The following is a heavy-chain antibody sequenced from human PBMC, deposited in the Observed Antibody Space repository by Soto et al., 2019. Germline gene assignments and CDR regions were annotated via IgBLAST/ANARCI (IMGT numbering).Heavy chain of an antibody. V-gene: IGHV3-23*01. J-gene: IGHJ4*02. Sequence: GGSLRLSCASSGFKCSTYSMNWVRQAPGKGLEWVSAISGGGGTTYSADSVKGRFTISRDNAKNTLYLQMNSLRAEDTAVYYCARGLQLWTECDYWGQGTLVNVSS. D-gene: IGHD5-18*01. CDR1: GFKCSTYS. CDR2: ISGGGGTT. CDR3: ARGLQLWTECDY.